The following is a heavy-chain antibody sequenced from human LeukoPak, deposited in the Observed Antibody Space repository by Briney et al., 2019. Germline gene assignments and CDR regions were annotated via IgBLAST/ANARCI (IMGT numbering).Heavy chain of an antibody. CDR1: EFTFSSYA. Sequence: GGSLRLSCAASEFTFSSYALDWVRQAPGKGLEWVSCISGSGGGTYYADSVKGRFTISRDSSKNTLYLQMNSLRADDTAVYFCARESQWLAFDNWGQGTLVTVSS. CDR2: ISGSGGGT. V-gene: IGHV3-23*01. J-gene: IGHJ4*02. D-gene: IGHD6-19*01. CDR3: ARESQWLAFDN.